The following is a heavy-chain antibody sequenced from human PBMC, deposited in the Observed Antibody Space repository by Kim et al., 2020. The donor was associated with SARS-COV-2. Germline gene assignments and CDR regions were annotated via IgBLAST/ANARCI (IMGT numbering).Heavy chain of an antibody. J-gene: IGHJ6*02. CDR2: IIPIFGTA. CDR1: GGTFSSYA. D-gene: IGHD3-10*01. Sequence: SVKVSCKASGGTFSSYAISWVRQAPGQGLEWMGGIIPIFGTANYAQKFQGRVTITADESTSTAYMELSSLRSEDTAVYYCARDLGDMVRGVIRKYYYYGMDVWGQGTTVTVSS. CDR3: ARDLGDMVRGVIRKYYYYGMDV. V-gene: IGHV1-69*13.